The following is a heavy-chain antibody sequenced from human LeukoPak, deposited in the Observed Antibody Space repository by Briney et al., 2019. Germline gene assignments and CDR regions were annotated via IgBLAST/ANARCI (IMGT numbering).Heavy chain of an antibody. Sequence: SETLSLTCTVSGGSISSYYWSWIRQPPGKGLEWIGYIYYSGGTNYNPSLKSRVTISVDTSKNQFSLKLSSVTAADTAVYYCARIYGDYVTGAFDIWGQGTMVTVSS. J-gene: IGHJ3*02. CDR3: ARIYGDYVTGAFDI. D-gene: IGHD4-17*01. CDR1: GGSISSYY. CDR2: IYYSGGT. V-gene: IGHV4-59*01.